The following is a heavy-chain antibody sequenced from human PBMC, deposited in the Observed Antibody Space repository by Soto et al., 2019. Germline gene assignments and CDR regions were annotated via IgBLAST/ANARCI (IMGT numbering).Heavy chain of an antibody. CDR2: ISGGGGSI. D-gene: IGHD3-16*02. CDR1: GFSFRSYA. CDR3: AKFDLAPYNFIWGNYLFGGHDYL. J-gene: IGHJ4*02. V-gene: IGHV3-23*01. Sequence: GGSLRLSCVASGFSFRSYAMSWVRQAPGKGLEWVSVISGGGGSIYYVDSVKGRFTISRDNSKNTLHLQMTSLRAEDTAGYYCAKFDLAPYNFIWGNYLFGGHDYLWGQGSQVSVSA.